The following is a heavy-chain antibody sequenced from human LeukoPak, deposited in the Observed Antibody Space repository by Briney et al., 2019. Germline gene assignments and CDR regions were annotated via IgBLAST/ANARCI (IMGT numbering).Heavy chain of an antibody. CDR1: GFTFSSYG. CDR2: IWYGGSNK. CDR3: AKDHYYDSSGFDY. D-gene: IGHD3-22*01. V-gene: IGHV3-33*06. Sequence: GGSLRLXCAASGFTFSSYGMHWVRQAPGKGLEWVAVIWYGGSNKYYADSVKGRFTISRDNSKNTLYLQMNSLRAEDTAVYYCAKDHYYDSSGFDYWGQGTLVTVSS. J-gene: IGHJ4*02.